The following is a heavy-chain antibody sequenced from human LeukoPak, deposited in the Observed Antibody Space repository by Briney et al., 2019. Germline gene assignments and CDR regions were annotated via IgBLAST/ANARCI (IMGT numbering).Heavy chain of an antibody. V-gene: IGHV3-23*01. D-gene: IGHD2-15*01. CDR2: ITGSGINT. CDR1: GFTFSTYW. Sequence: PGGSLRLSCAASGFTFSTYWMHWVRQAPGKGLEWVSGITGSGINTQSADSVKGRFTISRDNSKNMLSLQMDSLRAEDTAVYYCATHPYCSGGSCQLNYYYYIDVWGKGTTVTVSS. J-gene: IGHJ6*03. CDR3: ATHPYCSGGSCQLNYYYYIDV.